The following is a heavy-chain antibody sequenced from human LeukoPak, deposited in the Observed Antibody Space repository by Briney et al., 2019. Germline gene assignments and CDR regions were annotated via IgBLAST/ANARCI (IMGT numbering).Heavy chain of an antibody. V-gene: IGHV3-30*18. CDR3: AKDSHRYCSGGSCYSFDY. D-gene: IGHD2-15*01. J-gene: IGHJ4*02. CDR2: ILYDGSNK. Sequence: GRSLRLSCAASGFTFSSYGMNWVRQAPGKGLEWVAVILYDGSNKYYADSVKGRFTISRDNSKNTLYLQMNSMRAEDTAVYYCAKDSHRYCSGGSCYSFDYWGQGTLVTVSS. CDR1: GFTFSSYG.